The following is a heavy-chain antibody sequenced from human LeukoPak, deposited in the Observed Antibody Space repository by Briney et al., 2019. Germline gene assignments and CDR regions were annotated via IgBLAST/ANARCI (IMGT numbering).Heavy chain of an antibody. D-gene: IGHD2-21*02. J-gene: IGHJ4*02. CDR1: GYSFSSYW. Sequence: GESLKISRKGSGYSFSSYWIGWVRQMPGKGLEWVGVIYPGDSDTRYSPSFQGQVTISADKSISTAYLQWSSLKASDTAMYYCARQKYCGGDCYFWVDWGQGTLVTVSS. CDR2: IYPGDSDT. CDR3: ARQKYCGGDCYFWVD. V-gene: IGHV5-51*01.